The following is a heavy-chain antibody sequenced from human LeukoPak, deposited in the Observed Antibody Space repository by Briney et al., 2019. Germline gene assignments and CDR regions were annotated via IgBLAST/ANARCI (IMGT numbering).Heavy chain of an antibody. D-gene: IGHD1-26*01. CDR3: ALVTWGRSGSYFYWFDP. CDR1: GYTFTGYY. V-gene: IGHV1-2*07. Sequence: ASVKVSCKASGYTFTGYYMHWVRQAPGQGLEWMGWINPNSGGTDYAHKFQGRVTMSRDTSRSAAYMELRRLRSDDPAVYYCALVTWGRSGSYFYWFDPWGQGPLVSVSS. J-gene: IGHJ5*02. CDR2: INPNSGGT.